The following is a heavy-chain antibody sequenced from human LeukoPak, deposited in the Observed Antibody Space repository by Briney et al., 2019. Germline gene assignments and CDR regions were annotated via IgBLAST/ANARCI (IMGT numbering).Heavy chain of an antibody. D-gene: IGHD6-13*01. V-gene: IGHV3-9*01. CDR1: GFRLDNFA. J-gene: IGHJ4*02. CDR2: INRSNITV. CDR3: AKDSSGGVSSAGILDH. Sequence: GGSPRLSCVISGFRLDNFAMHWVRQAPGKGLEWVAGINRSNITVVYADAVKGRFTISRDNSKNSLYLLLNDLRAEDTAFYFCAKDSSGGVSSAGILDHWGPGTLVSVSP.